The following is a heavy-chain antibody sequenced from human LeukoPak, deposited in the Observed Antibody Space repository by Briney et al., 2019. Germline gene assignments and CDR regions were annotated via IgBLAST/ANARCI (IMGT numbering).Heavy chain of an antibody. Sequence: GGSLRLSCAASGFTVSSNYMHWVRQAPRKALEWVSIIYSGGSTYYADSVKGRFTISRDNSKNTLYLQMNRLRAEDTAVYYCARTSQGVVVVTAIGTDAFDMWGQGTMVTVS. CDR1: GFTVSSNY. D-gene: IGHD2-21*02. V-gene: IGHV3-53*01. J-gene: IGHJ3*02. CDR3: ARTSQGVVVVTAIGTDAFDM. CDR2: IYSGGST.